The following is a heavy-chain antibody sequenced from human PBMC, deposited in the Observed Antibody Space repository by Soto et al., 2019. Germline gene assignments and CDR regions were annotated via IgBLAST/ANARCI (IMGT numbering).Heavy chain of an antibody. CDR1: GCNLLIHR. Sequence: PVGSQRLSGAASGCNLLIHRESWVRQAPGKGLEWVSAIGASGAGTYYAEYVKGRFTISRDNSKNTLYLQMNSLRAEDTAVYYCALRRTGSYFDYWGQGTLVT. CDR2: IGASGAGT. J-gene: IGHJ4*02. CDR3: ALRRTGSYFDY. D-gene: IGHD1-26*01. V-gene: IGHV3-23*01.